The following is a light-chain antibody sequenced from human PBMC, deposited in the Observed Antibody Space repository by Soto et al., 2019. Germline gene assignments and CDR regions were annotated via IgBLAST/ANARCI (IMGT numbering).Light chain of an antibody. CDR1: SSDIGSNV. Sequence: QPVLTQSPSASGTPGQRVTISCSGSSSDIGSNVVNWYQQLPGTAPKLLIYSNNKRPSGVPDRFSGSRSGTSASLAISGLQSEDEADYYCAAWDDSLRAVVFGGGTKVTVL. V-gene: IGLV1-44*01. J-gene: IGLJ2*01. CDR2: SNN. CDR3: AAWDDSLRAVV.